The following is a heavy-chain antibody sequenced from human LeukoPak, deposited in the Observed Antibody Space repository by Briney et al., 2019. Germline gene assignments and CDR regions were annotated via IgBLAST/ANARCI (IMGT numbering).Heavy chain of an antibody. Sequence: PGGALRLSCSASGFTFSSYAMHWVRQAPGKGLEYVSAISSNGGSTYYADSVKGRFTISRDNSKNTLYLQMSSLRAEDTAVYYCVKGVWCYSSSWYDYWGQGTLVTVSS. J-gene: IGHJ4*02. D-gene: IGHD6-13*01. CDR3: VKGVWCYSSSWYDY. V-gene: IGHV3-64D*06. CDR1: GFTFSSYA. CDR2: ISSNGGST.